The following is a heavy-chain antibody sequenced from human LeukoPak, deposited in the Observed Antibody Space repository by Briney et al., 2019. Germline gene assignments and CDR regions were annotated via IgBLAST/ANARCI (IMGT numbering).Heavy chain of an antibody. CDR1: GGSISNYY. Sequence: PSETLSLTCTVSGGSISNYYWSWIRQPAGKELEWIGRIYSSGSTNYNPSLKSRVTMSVDTSKNQFSLKLSSVTAADTAVYYCARTSNYGQYYYSYMDVWGKGTPVTVSS. J-gene: IGHJ6*03. D-gene: IGHD3-10*01. CDR2: IYSSGST. CDR3: ARTSNYGQYYYSYMDV. V-gene: IGHV4-4*07.